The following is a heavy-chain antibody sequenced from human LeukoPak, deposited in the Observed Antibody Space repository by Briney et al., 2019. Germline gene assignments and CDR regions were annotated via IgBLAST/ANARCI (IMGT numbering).Heavy chain of an antibody. D-gene: IGHD6-19*01. Sequence: GGSLRLSCAASGNYWMHWVRQAPGKGLVWVSHINSDGSWTSYADSVKGRFTISKDNAKNTVYLQMNNLRAEDTAVYYCARDASYSSGWYLGFDWGQGTLVTVSS. CDR1: GNYW. CDR3: ARDASYSSGWYLGFD. V-gene: IGHV3-74*01. CDR2: INSDGSWT. J-gene: IGHJ4*02.